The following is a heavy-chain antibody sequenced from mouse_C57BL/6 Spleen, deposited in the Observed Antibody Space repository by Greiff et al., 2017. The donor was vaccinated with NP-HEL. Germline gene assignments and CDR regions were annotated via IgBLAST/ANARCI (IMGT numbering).Heavy chain of an antibody. Sequence: EVQLQQSGPELVKPGASVKISCKASGYSFTDYNMNWVKQSNGKSLEWIGVINPNYGTTSYNQKFKGKATLTVDQSSSTAYMQLNSLTSEDSAVYYCAANYYGSSYGYAMDYWGQGTSVTVSS. CDR2: INPNYGTT. CDR1: GYSFTDYN. V-gene: IGHV1-39*01. CDR3: AANYYGSSYGYAMDY. J-gene: IGHJ4*01. D-gene: IGHD1-1*01.